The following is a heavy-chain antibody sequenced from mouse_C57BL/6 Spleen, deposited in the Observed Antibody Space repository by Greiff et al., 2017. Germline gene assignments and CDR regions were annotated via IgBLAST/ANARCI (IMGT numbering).Heavy chain of an antibody. CDR2: IYPGDGDT. V-gene: IGHV1-80*01. J-gene: IGHJ4*01. CDR1: GYAFSSYW. D-gene: IGHD3-3*01. CDR3: AREDRAYYAMAY. Sequence: QVQLQQSGAELVKPGASVKISCKASGYAFSSYWMNWVKQRPGKGLEWIGQIYPGDGDTNYNGKFKGKATLTADKSSSTAYMQLSSLLSDDSAVYFCAREDRAYYAMAYWGQGTLVTVSA.